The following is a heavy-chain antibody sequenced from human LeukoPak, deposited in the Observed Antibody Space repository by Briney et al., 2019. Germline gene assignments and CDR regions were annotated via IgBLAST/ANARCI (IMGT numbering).Heavy chain of an antibody. CDR3: TRPTRGVVPAALGGYYYYMDV. D-gene: IGHD2-2*01. Sequence: PGGSLRLSCAASGFTFSGSAMHWVRQASGKGLEWVGRIRSKVNSYATAYAASVKGRFTISRDDSKNTAYLQMNSLKTEDTAVYYCTRPTRGVVPAALGGYYYYMDVWGKGTTVTVSS. J-gene: IGHJ6*03. CDR2: IRSKVNSYAT. CDR1: GFTFSGSA. V-gene: IGHV3-73*01.